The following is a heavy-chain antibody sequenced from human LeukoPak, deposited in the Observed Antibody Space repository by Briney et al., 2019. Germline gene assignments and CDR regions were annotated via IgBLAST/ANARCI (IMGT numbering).Heavy chain of an antibody. CDR1: GFTFDDYP. Sequence: GGSLRLSCTASGFTFDDYPMHWVRQGPGKGLEWVSLINGDGGRTYYVDSVKGRFTISRDNAKNTLYLQMNSLGAEDTAVYYCTTVLSGNRYYLCDYWGQGTLVSVS. J-gene: IGHJ4*02. V-gene: IGHV3-43*02. D-gene: IGHD3-10*01. CDR2: INGDGGRT. CDR3: TTVLSGNRYYLCDY.